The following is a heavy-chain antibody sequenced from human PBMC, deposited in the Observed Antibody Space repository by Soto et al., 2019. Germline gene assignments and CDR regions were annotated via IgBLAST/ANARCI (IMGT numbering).Heavy chain of an antibody. CDR2: ISGSGGST. CDR3: AKDLEQLVRGFDY. Sequence: PGGSLRLSCAASGFTFSSYAMSWVRQAPGKGLEWVSAISGSGGSTYYADSVKGRFTISRDNSKNTLYLQMNSLRAEDPAVYYCAKDLEQLVRGFDYWGKRNLVTVSS. CDR1: GFTFSSYA. D-gene: IGHD6-6*01. V-gene: IGHV3-23*01. J-gene: IGHJ4*02.